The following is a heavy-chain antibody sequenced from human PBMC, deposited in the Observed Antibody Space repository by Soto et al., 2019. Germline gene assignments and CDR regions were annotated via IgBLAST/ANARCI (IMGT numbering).Heavy chain of an antibody. CDR2: INPNSGGT. V-gene: IGHV1-2*02. CDR1: GYTFTGYY. J-gene: IGHJ6*02. D-gene: IGHD3-3*01. Sequence: ASVKVSCKASGYTFTGYYMHWVRQAPGQGREWMGWINPNSGGTNYAQKFQGRVTMTRDTSISTAYMELSRRRSDDTAVYYCARGGSSFTIFGVVQYGMDVWGQGXTVTVYS. CDR3: ARGGSSFTIFGVVQYGMDV.